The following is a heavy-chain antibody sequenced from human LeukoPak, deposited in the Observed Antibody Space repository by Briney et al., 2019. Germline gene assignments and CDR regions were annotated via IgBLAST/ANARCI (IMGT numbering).Heavy chain of an antibody. Sequence: GGSLRLSCAASGFTFSTYAMHWVRQAPGKGLEWVAVISYDGSDNYYADSVKGRFTISRDNSKNTLYLQMNSLRAEDTAVYYCANHRDFWSGYYLDWGQGTLVTVSS. D-gene: IGHD3-3*01. CDR2: ISYDGSDN. J-gene: IGHJ4*02. CDR3: ANHRDFWSGYYLD. V-gene: IGHV3-30*14. CDR1: GFTFSTYA.